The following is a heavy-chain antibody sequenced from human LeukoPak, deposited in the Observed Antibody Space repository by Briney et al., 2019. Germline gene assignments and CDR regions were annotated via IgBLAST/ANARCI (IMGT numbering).Heavy chain of an antibody. CDR3: ASLKEGGAAHWFDP. J-gene: IGHJ5*02. CDR1: GGSISSSSYS. Sequence: SETLSLTCTVSGGSISSSSYSWGWIRQPPGKGLEWIGNIYYSGSTYYNPSLKSRVTISVDTSKNQSSLKLSSVTAADAAMYYCASLKEGGAAHWFDPWGQGTLVTVSS. CDR2: IYYSGST. D-gene: IGHD6-6*01. V-gene: IGHV4-39*01.